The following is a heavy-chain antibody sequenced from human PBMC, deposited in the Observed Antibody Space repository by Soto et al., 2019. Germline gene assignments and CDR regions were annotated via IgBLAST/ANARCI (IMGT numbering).Heavy chain of an antibody. V-gene: IGHV3-74*01. Sequence: PGGSLRLSCVGSGFSFSSYWVHWVRQPPGKGLEWVSRINAGGTSISYADSVKGRFTISRDNAKNTLYLQMDGLGVDDTAVYYCARAGSYRVDYWGLGTLVTVSS. CDR2: INAGGTSI. D-gene: IGHD3-10*01. CDR1: GFSFSSYW. CDR3: ARAGSYRVDY. J-gene: IGHJ4*02.